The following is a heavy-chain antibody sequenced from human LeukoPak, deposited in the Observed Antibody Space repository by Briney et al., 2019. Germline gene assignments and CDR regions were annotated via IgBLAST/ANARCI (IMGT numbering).Heavy chain of an antibody. CDR1: GGSISSSRSY. CDR3: ATENGFNDY. V-gene: IGHV4-39*07. Sequence: SETLSLTCTVSGGSISSSRSYWGWIRQTPGKGLEWVGSIYYNGDTYYNPSFKSRVTISLDTSKNQFSLKLSSVTAADTAVYYCATENGFNDYWGRGTLVTVSS. CDR2: IYYNGDT. J-gene: IGHJ4*02. D-gene: IGHD2-8*01.